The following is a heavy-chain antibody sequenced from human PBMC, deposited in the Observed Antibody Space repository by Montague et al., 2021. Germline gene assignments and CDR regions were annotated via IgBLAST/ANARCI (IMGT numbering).Heavy chain of an antibody. Sequence: TLSLTCSVSGGSISRGGFYWSWIRQHPGEGPEWIGSIYDSGSTNYNPSLESRLTLSRDTSKNQVSLRLTSVTAAETAVYYCARSGGYCSGGRCDTFDYWGQGTLVTVSS. CDR2: IYDSGST. D-gene: IGHD2-15*01. V-gene: IGHV4-31*03. CDR3: ARSGGYCSGGRCDTFDY. J-gene: IGHJ4*02. CDR1: GGSISRGGFY.